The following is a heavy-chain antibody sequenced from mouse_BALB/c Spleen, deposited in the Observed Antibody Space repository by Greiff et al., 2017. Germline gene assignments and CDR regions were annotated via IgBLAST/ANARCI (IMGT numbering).Heavy chain of an antibody. D-gene: IGHD3-3*01. J-gene: IGHJ3*01. CDR2: IWAGGST. CDR1: GFSLTSYG. CDR3: ARDRDSWFAY. Sequence: VKLQESGPGLVAPSQSLSITCTVSGFSLTSYGVHWVRQPPGKGLEWLGVIWAGGSTNYNSALMSRLSISKDNSKSQVFLKMNSLQTDDTAMYYCARDRDSWFAYWGQGTLVTVSA. V-gene: IGHV2-9*02.